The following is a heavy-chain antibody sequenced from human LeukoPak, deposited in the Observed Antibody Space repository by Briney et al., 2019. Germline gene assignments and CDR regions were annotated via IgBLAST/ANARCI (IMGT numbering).Heavy chain of an antibody. J-gene: IGHJ4*02. CDR2: ISSSSSYI. CDR3: ASYDFWSGFGQDN. CDR1: GFTFSSYS. D-gene: IGHD3-3*01. V-gene: IGHV3-21*01. Sequence: GGSLRLSCAASGFTFSSYSMNWVRQAPGKGLEWVSSISSSSSYIYYADSVKGRFTISRDNAKNSLYLQVNSLRAEDTAVYYCASYDFWSGFGQDNWGQGTLVTVSS.